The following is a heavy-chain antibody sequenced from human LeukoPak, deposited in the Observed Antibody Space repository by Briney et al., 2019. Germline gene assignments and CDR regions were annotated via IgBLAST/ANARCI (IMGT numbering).Heavy chain of an antibody. D-gene: IGHD1-26*01. CDR3: ASWGATHHYFDS. CDR2: IYYSGIT. Sequence: SETLSLTCTVSGGSISSSSYYWGWIRQPPGKGLEWIGSIYYSGITYYNPSLKSRVTISVDTSKNQFSLKLSSVTAADTAVYYCASWGATHHYFDSWGRGTLVTVSS. V-gene: IGHV4-39*01. CDR1: GGSISSSSYY. J-gene: IGHJ4*02.